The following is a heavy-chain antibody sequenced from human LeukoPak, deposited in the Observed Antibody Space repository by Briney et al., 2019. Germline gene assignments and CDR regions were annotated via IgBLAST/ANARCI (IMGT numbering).Heavy chain of an antibody. CDR2: LYYSGST. V-gene: IGHV4-59*11. Sequence: SGTLSLTCTVSGGSTSSHFWSWIRQPPGKGLEWIGYLYYSGSTNSNPSLKSRVTMSVDTSKNQFSLKLRSVTAADTAVYYCARGGSGISNAFDIWGQGTMVTVSS. D-gene: IGHD3-10*01. CDR1: GGSTSSHF. CDR3: ARGGSGISNAFDI. J-gene: IGHJ3*02.